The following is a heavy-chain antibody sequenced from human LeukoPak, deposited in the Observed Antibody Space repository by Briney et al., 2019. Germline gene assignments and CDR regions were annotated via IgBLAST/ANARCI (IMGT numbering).Heavy chain of an antibody. Sequence: GGSLRLSCAASGFTFSTYSMNWVRQAPGRGLEWISYISGFTSIIYYADSVKGRFTISRDNGKNSLYLQMNSLRDEDTALYYCTRDAATAGTYWYFDLWGRGTLVTVSS. CDR3: TRDAATAGTYWYFDL. CDR1: GFTFSTYS. D-gene: IGHD6-13*01. J-gene: IGHJ2*01. CDR2: ISGFTSII. V-gene: IGHV3-48*02.